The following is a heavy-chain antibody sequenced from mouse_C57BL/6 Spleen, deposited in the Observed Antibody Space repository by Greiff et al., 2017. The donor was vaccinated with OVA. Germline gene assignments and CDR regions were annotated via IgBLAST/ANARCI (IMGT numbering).Heavy chain of an antibody. J-gene: IGHJ4*01. CDR1: GFTFSSYA. CDR2: ISDGGSYT. CDR3: AREQGSLYYGNYVYAMDY. V-gene: IGHV5-4*01. Sequence: DVMLVESGGGLVKPGGSLKLSCAASGFTFSSYAMSWVRQTPEKRLEWVATISDGGSYTYYPDNVKGRFTISRDNAKNNLYLQMSHLKSEDTAMYYCAREQGSLYYGNYVYAMDYWGQGTSVTVSS. D-gene: IGHD2-1*01.